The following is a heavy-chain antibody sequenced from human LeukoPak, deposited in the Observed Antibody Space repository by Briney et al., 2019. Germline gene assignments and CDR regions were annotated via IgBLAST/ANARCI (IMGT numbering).Heavy chain of an antibody. D-gene: IGHD1-26*01. CDR2: ISYDGSNK. CDR1: GFTFSSYA. CDR3: ARDQGRGATTPDY. J-gene: IGHJ4*02. Sequence: PGGSLRLSCAASGFTFSSYAMRSVRQAPGKGLEWVAVISYDGSNKYYADSVKGRFTISRDNSKNTLYLQMNSLRAEDTAVYYCARDQGRGATTPDYWGQGTLVTVSS. V-gene: IGHV3-30*01.